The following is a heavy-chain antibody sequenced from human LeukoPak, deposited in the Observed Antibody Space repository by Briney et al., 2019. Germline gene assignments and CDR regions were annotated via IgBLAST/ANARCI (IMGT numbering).Heavy chain of an antibody. J-gene: IGHJ6*04. CDR3: ANQPYYYGSGSYPGMDV. CDR1: GFTFSSYG. D-gene: IGHD3-10*01. CDR2: ISYDGSNK. V-gene: IGHV3-30*18. Sequence: PGRSLRLSCAASGFTFSSYGMHWVRQAAGKGLEWVAVISYDGSNKYYADSVKGRFTISRDNSKNTLYLQMNSLRAEDTAVYYCANQPYYYGSGSYPGMDVWGKGTTVTVSS.